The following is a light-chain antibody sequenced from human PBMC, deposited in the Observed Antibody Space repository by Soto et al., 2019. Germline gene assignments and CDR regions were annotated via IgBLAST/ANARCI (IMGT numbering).Light chain of an antibody. Sequence: QSVLTQPPSASGTPGQRVTISCSGSSSNIGNNAVTWYQQFPGTAPTLLIYNNNQRPSGVPARFSGSKSGTSASLAISGLYSEDEADYYCSTWDDSLNARGVFGGGTKLTVL. V-gene: IGLV1-44*01. CDR2: NNN. CDR3: STWDDSLNARGV. J-gene: IGLJ3*02. CDR1: SSNIGNNA.